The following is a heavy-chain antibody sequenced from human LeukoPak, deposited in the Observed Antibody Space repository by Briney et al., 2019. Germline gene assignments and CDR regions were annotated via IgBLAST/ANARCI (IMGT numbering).Heavy chain of an antibody. CDR3: AREESGGYFDY. CDR2: ISPTGSST. V-gene: IGHV1-46*01. J-gene: IGHJ4*02. Sequence: GASVKVSCKASGFTFTNYYMHWVRQAPGQGLEWMGLISPTGSSTNYAQKFRGTVTMTRDTSTATVYMELSSLRSEDTAAYYCAREESGGYFDYWGQGTLVSVSS. CDR1: GFTFTNYY. D-gene: IGHD2-8*02.